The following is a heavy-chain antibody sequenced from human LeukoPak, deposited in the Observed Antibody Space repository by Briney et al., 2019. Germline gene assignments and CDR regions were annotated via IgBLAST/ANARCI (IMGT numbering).Heavy chain of an antibody. V-gene: IGHV3-23*01. CDR1: GFTFSSYA. CDR2: IGGSSGGT. J-gene: IGHJ3*02. D-gene: IGHD1-26*01. Sequence: PGGSLRLSCAASGFTFSSYAMSWVRQAPGKGLEWVSAIGGSSGGTYYADSVKGRFTISRDNSKNTLYLQMNSLRAEDTAVYYCAKDYRGSFGVFDAFDIWGQGTMVTVSS. CDR3: AKDYRGSFGVFDAFDI.